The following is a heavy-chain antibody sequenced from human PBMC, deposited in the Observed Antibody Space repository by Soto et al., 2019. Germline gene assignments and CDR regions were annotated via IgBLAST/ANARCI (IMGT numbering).Heavy chain of an antibody. V-gene: IGHV3-23*01. Sequence: GGALRLSCAASGFTFSSYAMSWVRQAPGEGLEWVSAISGSGGSTYYADSVKGRFTISRDNSKNTLYLQMNSLRAEDTAVYYCAKVTVTTGYSSGWYGRPGFDYWGQGPLVTVSS. J-gene: IGHJ4*02. CDR1: GFTFSSYA. CDR3: AKVTVTTGYSSGWYGRPGFDY. D-gene: IGHD6-19*01. CDR2: ISGSGGST.